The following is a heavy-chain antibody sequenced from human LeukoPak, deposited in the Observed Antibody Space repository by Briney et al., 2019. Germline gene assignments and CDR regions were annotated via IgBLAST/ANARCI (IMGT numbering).Heavy chain of an antibody. CDR3: ASSETYSSSWYGLDY. D-gene: IGHD6-13*01. CDR1: GYTFTGYY. Sequence: ASVKVSCKASGYTFTGYYIHWVRQAPGQGLEWMGWISAYNGNTNYAQKLQGRVTMTTDTSTSTAYMELRSLRSDDTAVYYCASSETYSSSWYGLDYWGQGTLVTVSS. V-gene: IGHV1-18*04. CDR2: ISAYNGNT. J-gene: IGHJ4*02.